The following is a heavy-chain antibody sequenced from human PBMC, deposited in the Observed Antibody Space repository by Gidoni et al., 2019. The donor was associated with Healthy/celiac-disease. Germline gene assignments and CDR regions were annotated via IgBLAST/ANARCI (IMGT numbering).Heavy chain of an antibody. CDR2: IYDSGST. V-gene: IGHV4-59*01. CDR1: GGSLSSSY. J-gene: IGHJ6*02. Sequence: QVQLQESGPGLVKTSETLSLTCTVSGGSLSSSYWSWTRQPPGKGLEWIGYIYDSGSTNYNPSLKGRVTISVDTSKNQFSLKLSSVTAADTAVYYCARGLGVYYDFWSAPPGGYYYYYGMDVWGQGTTVTVSS. D-gene: IGHD3-3*01. CDR3: ARGLGVYYDFWSAPPGGYYYYYGMDV.